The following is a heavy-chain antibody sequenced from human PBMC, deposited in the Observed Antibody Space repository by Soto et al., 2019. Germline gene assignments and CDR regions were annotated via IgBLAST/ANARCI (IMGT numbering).Heavy chain of an antibody. CDR2: IYPGDSDT. J-gene: IGHJ2*01. V-gene: IGHV5-51*01. Sequence: PGESLKISCNGSGYSFTSYWIGWVRQMPGKGLEWMGIIYPGDSDTRYSPSFQGQVTISADKSISTAYLQWSSLKASDTAMYYCARYVVAPAATNWYFDLWGRGTLVTVSS. D-gene: IGHD2-2*01. CDR1: GYSFTSYW. CDR3: ARYVVAPAATNWYFDL.